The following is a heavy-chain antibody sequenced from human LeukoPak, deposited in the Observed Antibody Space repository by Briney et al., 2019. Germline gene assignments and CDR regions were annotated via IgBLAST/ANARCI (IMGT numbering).Heavy chain of an antibody. CDR1: GFTFDDYG. Sequence: GGSLRLSCAASGFTFDDYGMHWVRQSPGKGLEWVSGISWNSGNTAYADSMKGRFTISRDNAMNSLYLQMNSPRAEDTALYYCAKDRGDGSIDNWGQGTLVTVSS. CDR3: AKDRGDGSIDN. V-gene: IGHV3-9*01. CDR2: ISWNSGNT. D-gene: IGHD3-10*01. J-gene: IGHJ4*02.